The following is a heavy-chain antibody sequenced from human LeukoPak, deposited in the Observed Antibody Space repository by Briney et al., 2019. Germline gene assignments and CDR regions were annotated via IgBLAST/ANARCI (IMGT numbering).Heavy chain of an antibody. CDR1: GGSISSGGYY. J-gene: IGHJ3*02. CDR2: IYYSGST. D-gene: IGHD3-22*01. CDR3: ARGTLLNSHDSSVLGTKEAAFDI. Sequence: SETLSLTCTVSGGSISSGGYYWSWIRQHPGKGLEWIGYIYYSGSTYYNPSLKSRVTISVDTSKNQFSLKLSSVTAADTAVYYCARGTLLNSHDSSVLGTKEAAFDIWGQGTMVTVSS. V-gene: IGHV4-31*03.